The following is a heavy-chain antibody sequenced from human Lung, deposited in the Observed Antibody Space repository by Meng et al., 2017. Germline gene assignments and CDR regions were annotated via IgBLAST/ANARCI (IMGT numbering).Heavy chain of an antibody. CDR1: GGSISSGTYY. D-gene: IGHD3-22*01. J-gene: IGHJ5*02. Sequence: QVQLQEAGPGLVKPSQILSLTCTVSGGSISSGTYYWGWIRQLPGKGLEWIAYIHYSGSTYYSPSLKSRVTISVDTSKNQLSLKLSSMTAADTAVYYCARYVFDSSSLYSNWFDPWGQGTLVTVSS. CDR2: IHYSGST. CDR3: ARYVFDSSSLYSNWFDP. V-gene: IGHV4-31*03.